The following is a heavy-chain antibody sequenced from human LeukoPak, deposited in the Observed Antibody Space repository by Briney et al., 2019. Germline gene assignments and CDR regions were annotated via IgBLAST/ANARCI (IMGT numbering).Heavy chain of an antibody. D-gene: IGHD2-15*01. V-gene: IGHV1-2*02. CDR3: ARDTGQYTPGTPGFTRFDP. J-gene: IGHJ5*02. CDR1: GYTFTGYY. CDR2: INPNSGGT. Sequence: GASVKVSCKASGYTFTGYYMHWVRQAPGQGLEWMGWINPNSGGTNYAQKFQGRVTMTRDTSISTAYMELSRLRSDDTAVYYCARDTGQYTPGTPGFTRFDPWGQGTLVTVSS.